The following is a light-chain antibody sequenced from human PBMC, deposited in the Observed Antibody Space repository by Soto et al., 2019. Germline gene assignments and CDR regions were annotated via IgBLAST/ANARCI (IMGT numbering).Light chain of an antibody. Sequence: EIVMTQSPATLSVSPGERATLSCRASQNVGNNLVWYQQKPGQAPRLLIYGASTRAAGIPDRFSGSGSGTEFTLTISGLQSDDFAVDYCQQFNNWPPWTFGQGTKVEIK. CDR1: QNVGNN. J-gene: IGKJ1*01. CDR2: GAS. CDR3: QQFNNWPPWT. V-gene: IGKV3-15*01.